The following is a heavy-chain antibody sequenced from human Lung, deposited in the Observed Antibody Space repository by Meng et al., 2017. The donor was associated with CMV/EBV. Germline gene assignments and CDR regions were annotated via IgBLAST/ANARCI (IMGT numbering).Heavy chain of an antibody. CDR3: TRALDYYDSRAFYYYYGMDV. D-gene: IGHD3-22*01. CDR2: IRSEAYGGTT. V-gene: IGHV3-49*04. J-gene: IGHJ6*02. Sequence: GESXKISCTASGFTFGDYAMSWVRQAPGKGLEWVGFIRSEAYGGTTEYAASVKGRFTISRDDSKSIAYLQMNSLKTEDTAVYYCTRALDYYDSRAFYYYYGMDVWGQGTTVTV. CDR1: GFTFGDYA.